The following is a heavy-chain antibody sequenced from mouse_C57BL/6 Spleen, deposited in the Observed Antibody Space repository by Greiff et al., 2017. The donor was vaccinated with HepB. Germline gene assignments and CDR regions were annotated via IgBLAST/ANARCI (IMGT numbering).Heavy chain of an antibody. Sequence: QVQLKQSGAELARPGASVKLSCKASGYTFTSYGISWVKQRTGQGLEWIGEIYPRSGNTYYNEKFKGKATLTADKSSSTAYMELRSLTSEDSAVYFCAREENDGTTRGYFDVWGTGTTVTVSS. CDR2: IYPRSGNT. CDR1: GYTFTSYG. J-gene: IGHJ1*03. CDR3: AREENDGTTRGYFDV. D-gene: IGHD2-3*01. V-gene: IGHV1-81*01.